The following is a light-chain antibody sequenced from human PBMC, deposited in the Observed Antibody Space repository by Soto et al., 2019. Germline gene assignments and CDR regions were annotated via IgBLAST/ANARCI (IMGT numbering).Light chain of an antibody. CDR2: EVS. V-gene: IGLV2-14*01. Sequence: QSVLTQPASVSGSPGQSITISRTGTSSDVGGYNYVSWYQQHPGKAPKLMIYEVSNRPSGVSNRFSGSKSGNTASLTISGLQAEDEADYYCSSYTSSSTLEDVFGTGTKLTVL. J-gene: IGLJ1*01. CDR1: SSDVGGYNY. CDR3: SSYTSSSTLEDV.